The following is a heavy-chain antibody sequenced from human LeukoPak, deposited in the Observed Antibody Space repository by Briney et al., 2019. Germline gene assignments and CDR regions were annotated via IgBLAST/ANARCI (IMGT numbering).Heavy chain of an antibody. CDR2: INHSGST. D-gene: IGHD2-21*01. CDR1: GGSFSGYY. CDR3: ARGRVIFDY. J-gene: IGHJ4*02. Sequence: SETLSLSCAVYGGSFSGYYWSWIRQPPGKGLEWIGEINHSGSTNYNPSLKSRVTISVDTSKNQFSLKLSSVTAADTAVYYCARGRVIFDYWGQGTLVTVSS. V-gene: IGHV4-34*01.